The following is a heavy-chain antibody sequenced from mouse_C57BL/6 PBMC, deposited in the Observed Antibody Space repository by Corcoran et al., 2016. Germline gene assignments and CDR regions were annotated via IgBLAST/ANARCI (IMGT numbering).Heavy chain of an antibody. CDR2: INPNNGGT. V-gene: IGHV1-26*01. D-gene: IGHD2-5*01. CDR3: ARATLDHSNYLYYLDY. CDR1: GYTFTDYY. Sequence: EVQLQQSGPELVKPGASVKISCKASGYTFTDYYMNWVKQSHGKSLEWIGDINPNNGGTSYNQKFKGKATLTVDKSSSTAYMELRSLTSEDSAVYYCARATLDHSNYLYYLDYWGQGTTLTVSS. J-gene: IGHJ2*01.